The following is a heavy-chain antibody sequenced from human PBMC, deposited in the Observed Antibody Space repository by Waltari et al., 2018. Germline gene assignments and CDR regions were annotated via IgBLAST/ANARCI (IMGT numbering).Heavy chain of an antibody. J-gene: IGHJ5*02. V-gene: IGHV3-9*01. Sequence: EVQLVESGGSLIQPGRSLSLSCAASGFTFGDYAMHWVRQAPGKGLEWVPGITWNGGNMGYADSVKGRFIISRDNAKNSLYLEMNSLRPEDTALYYCARSYRAAPGSWFGPWGQGTLVTVSS. CDR1: GFTFGDYA. CDR3: ARSYRAAPGSWFGP. D-gene: IGHD3-16*01. CDR2: ITWNGGNM.